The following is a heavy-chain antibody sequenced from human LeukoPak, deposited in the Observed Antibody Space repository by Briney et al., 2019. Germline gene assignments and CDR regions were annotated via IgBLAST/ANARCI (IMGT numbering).Heavy chain of an antibody. V-gene: IGHV3-7*03. CDR1: GFTFSSSW. D-gene: IGHD3-10*01. J-gene: IGHJ6*03. CDR3: AKDSLWFGELPYYMDV. Sequence: GGSLRLSCAASGFTFSSSWMTWVRQAPGKGLEWVASMNEDGGEIHYVDSVKGRFTISRDNAKNSLYLQMNSLTAEDTAVYYCAKDSLWFGELPYYMDVWGKGTTVTISS. CDR2: MNEDGGEI.